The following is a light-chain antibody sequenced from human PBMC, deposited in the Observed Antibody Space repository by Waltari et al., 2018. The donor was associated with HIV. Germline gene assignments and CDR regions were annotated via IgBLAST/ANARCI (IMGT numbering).Light chain of an antibody. CDR2: SDN. J-gene: IGLJ3*02. V-gene: IGLV1-44*01. CDR3: AAWDGSLNGPL. CDR1: SSNIGSNA. Sequence: QSVLTQPPSASGTPGQRVTISCSGSSSNIGSNAVNWYQQVPGTAPKLLIYSDNQWPSGVPDRFSGSKSGTSASLAISGLQSEDEANYYCAAWDGSLNGPLFGGGTKLTVL.